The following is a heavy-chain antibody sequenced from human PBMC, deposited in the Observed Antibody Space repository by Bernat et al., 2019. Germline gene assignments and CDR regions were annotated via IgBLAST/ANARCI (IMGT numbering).Heavy chain of an antibody. D-gene: IGHD3-16*01. Sequence: EVQLLESGGGLVQPGGSLRLSCAASGFTFSSYAMSWVRQAPGKGLEWVSGISISGGTTYYADSVKGRFTISRDNSKNTLYLQMNSLRAEDAAVYYCAKDDWGGDYGAFDIWGQGTMVTVSS. CDR2: ISISGGTT. CDR1: GFTFSSYA. CDR3: AKDDWGGDYGAFDI. J-gene: IGHJ3*02. V-gene: IGHV3-23*01.